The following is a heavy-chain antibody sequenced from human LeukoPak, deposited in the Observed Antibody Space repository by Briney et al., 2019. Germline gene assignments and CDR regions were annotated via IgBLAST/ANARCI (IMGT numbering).Heavy chain of an antibody. V-gene: IGHV1-69*05. CDR3: ARGPSPLAADGNLEYFDY. Sequence: SVKVSCKGSGGTFSSYAISWERQAPGQGLEWMGRIIPIFGTTYYAQKFQGRVTITTDESTSTAYMELSSLRSEDTAVYYCARGPSPLAADGNLEYFDYWGQGTLVTVSS. J-gene: IGHJ4*02. D-gene: IGHD6-13*01. CDR2: IIPIFGTT. CDR1: GGTFSSYA.